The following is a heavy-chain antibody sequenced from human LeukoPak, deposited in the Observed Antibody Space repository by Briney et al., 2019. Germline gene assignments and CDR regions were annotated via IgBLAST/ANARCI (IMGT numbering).Heavy chain of an antibody. V-gene: IGHV1-46*01. CDR2: INPSGGNT. J-gene: IGHJ4*02. Sequence: GASVKVSCKASGYTFTNYYMHWVRQAPGPGLEWMGIINPSGGNTKYAQKFQGRVTMTRNTSISTAYMELSSLRSEDTAVYYCARGDIATGSSWYLGGTSYHYWGQGTLVTVSS. D-gene: IGHD6-13*01. CDR1: GYTFTNYY. CDR3: ARGDIATGSSWYLGGTSYHY.